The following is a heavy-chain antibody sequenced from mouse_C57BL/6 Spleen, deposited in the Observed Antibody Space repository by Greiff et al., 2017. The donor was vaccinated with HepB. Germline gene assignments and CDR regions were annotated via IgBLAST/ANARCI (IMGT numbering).Heavy chain of an antibody. CDR1: GYTFTSYW. J-gene: IGHJ2*01. CDR2: IDPNSGGT. V-gene: IGHV1-72*01. Sequence: VKLKQPGAELVKPGASVKLSCKASGYTFTSYWMHWVKQRPGRGLEWIGRIDPNSGGTKYNEKFKSKATLTVDKPSSTAYMQLSSLTSEDSAVSYCAREGYYVNYVDYFDYWGQGTTLTVSS. CDR3: AREGYYVNYVDYFDY. D-gene: IGHD2-1*01.